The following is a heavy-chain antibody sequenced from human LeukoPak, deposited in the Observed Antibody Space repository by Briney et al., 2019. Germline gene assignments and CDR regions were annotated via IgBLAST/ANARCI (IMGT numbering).Heavy chain of an antibody. D-gene: IGHD2-15*01. CDR3: ARDMQDPRGFDP. V-gene: IGHV4-4*09. Sequence: SETLSLTCTVSGGSISSYYWSWIRQPPGKGQEWIGYIYTSGGTNYNPSLKSRVTISVDTSKNQFSLKLSSVTAADTAVYYCARDMQDPRGFDPWGQGTLVTVSS. CDR1: GGSISSYY. CDR2: IYTSGGT. J-gene: IGHJ5*02.